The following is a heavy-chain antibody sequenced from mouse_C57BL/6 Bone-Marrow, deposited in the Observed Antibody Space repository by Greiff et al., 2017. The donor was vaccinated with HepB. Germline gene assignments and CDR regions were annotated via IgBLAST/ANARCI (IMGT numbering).Heavy chain of an antibody. Sequence: EVKLMESGGGLVKPGGSLKLSCAASGFTFSSYAMSWVRQTPEKRLEWVATISDGGSYTYYPDNVKGRFNISRDNAKNNLYLQMSHLKSEDTAMYYCASYYGSSYWYFDVWGTGTTVTVSS. V-gene: IGHV5-4*03. J-gene: IGHJ1*03. D-gene: IGHD1-1*01. CDR3: ASYYGSSYWYFDV. CDR2: ISDGGSYT. CDR1: GFTFSSYA.